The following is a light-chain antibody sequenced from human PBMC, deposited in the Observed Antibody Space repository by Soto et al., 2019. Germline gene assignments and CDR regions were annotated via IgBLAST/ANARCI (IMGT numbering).Light chain of an antibody. CDR3: QKSNSAPVP. J-gene: IGKJ2*01. V-gene: IGKV1-27*01. CDR1: QGISNY. CDR2: AAS. Sequence: DIQLTQSPSALSASVGDRVTITCRASQGISNYLAWYQQKPGKAPKLLIYAASTLQSGVPSRFSGSGSGTDFTLTIASLQPVDVATYFCQKSNSAPVPFGQGTKLEI.